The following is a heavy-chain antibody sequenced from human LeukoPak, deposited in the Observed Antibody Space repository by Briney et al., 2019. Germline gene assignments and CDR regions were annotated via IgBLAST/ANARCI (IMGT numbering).Heavy chain of an antibody. V-gene: IGHV1-3*01. J-gene: IGHJ6*02. CDR2: INAGNGNT. D-gene: IGHD2-15*01. Sequence: ASVKVSCKASGYTFINYGISWVRQAPGQGLEWMGWINAGNGNTKYSQKFQGRVTITRDTSASTAYMELSSLRSEDTAVYYCARDDIVVVVAATSGMDVWGQGTTVTVSS. CDR1: GYTFINYG. CDR3: ARDDIVVVVAATSGMDV.